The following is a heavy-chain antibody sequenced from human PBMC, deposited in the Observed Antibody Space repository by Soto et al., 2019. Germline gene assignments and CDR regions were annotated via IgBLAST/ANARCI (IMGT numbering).Heavy chain of an antibody. CDR2: ISSSGSNK. D-gene: IGHD1-20*01. CDR3: ARGEDNWNPFPFDY. Sequence: QVQLVESGGGLVKPGGSLRLSCAASGFTFSDYYMSWIRQAPGKGLEWVSYISSSGSNKYYADSVKGRFTISRDNAKNSLYLQMNSLRVEDTAVYYFARGEDNWNPFPFDYWGQGSLVTVSS. V-gene: IGHV3-11*01. J-gene: IGHJ4*02. CDR1: GFTFSDYY.